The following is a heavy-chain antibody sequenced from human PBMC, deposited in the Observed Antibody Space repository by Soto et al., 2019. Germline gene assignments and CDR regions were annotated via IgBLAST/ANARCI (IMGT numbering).Heavy chain of an antibody. CDR2: ISGSGDTT. D-gene: IGHD2-2*01. Sequence: GGSLRLSCAASGFTFSTYAMSWVRQAPGKGLEWVSAISGSGDTTYYANSVKGRFTISRDNSKNTLYLQMNSLGAEDTAVYYCAREILGYCISTSCYDWFDPWGQGT. CDR1: GFTFSTYA. CDR3: AREILGYCISTSCYDWFDP. J-gene: IGHJ5*02. V-gene: IGHV3-23*01.